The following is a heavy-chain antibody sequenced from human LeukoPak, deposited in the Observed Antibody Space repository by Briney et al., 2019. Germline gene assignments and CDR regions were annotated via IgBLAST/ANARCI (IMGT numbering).Heavy chain of an antibody. CDR1: GYTFTGYY. D-gene: IGHD2-15*01. CDR2: INPNSGGT. J-gene: IGHJ4*02. V-gene: IGHV1-2*02. Sequence: GASVKVSCKASGYTFTGYYMHWVRQAPGQGLEWMGWINPNSGGTNYAQKFQGRVTMTRDTSISTAYMELSRLRSDDTAVYYCARVRGGKLPQGFDYWGQGTLVTVSS. CDR3: ARVRGGKLPQGFDY.